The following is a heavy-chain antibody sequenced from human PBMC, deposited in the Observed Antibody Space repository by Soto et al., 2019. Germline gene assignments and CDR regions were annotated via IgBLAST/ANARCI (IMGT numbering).Heavy chain of an antibody. Sequence: SETLSLTCTVSGGSISSSSYYWGWIRQPPGKGLEWIGSIYYSGSTYYNPSLKSRVTISVDTSRNQFSLKLSSVTAADTAVYYCARLYYDFWSGFDGMDVWGQGTTVTVSS. CDR2: IYYSGST. J-gene: IGHJ6*02. CDR3: ARLYYDFWSGFDGMDV. V-gene: IGHV4-39*01. D-gene: IGHD3-3*01. CDR1: GGSISSSSYY.